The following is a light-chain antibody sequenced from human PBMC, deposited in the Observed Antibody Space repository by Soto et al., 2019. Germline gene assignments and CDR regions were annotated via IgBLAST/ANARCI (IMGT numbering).Light chain of an antibody. CDR1: ISDVGAYNY. J-gene: IGLJ3*02. V-gene: IGLV2-11*01. CDR2: DVS. CDR3: CSYAGSYSWV. Sequence: QSVLTQPRSVSGSPGQSVTISCTGTISDVGAYNYVSWYQHHPGKAPKVMIYDVSERPSGVPDRFSGSKSDNKASLTISGLQAEDEADYYCCSYAGSYSWVFGGGTKLTVL.